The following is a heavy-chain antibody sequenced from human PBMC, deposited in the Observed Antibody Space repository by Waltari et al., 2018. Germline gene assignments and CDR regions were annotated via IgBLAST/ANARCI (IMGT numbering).Heavy chain of an antibody. J-gene: IGHJ4*02. Sequence: EVQLVESGGGLVQPGGSLRLSCAASGFTFSSYWMHWVRQAPGKGRVWGPSCNPVSYKTRFADPVKGPFTNSRDNAKNTVYLQMNSLRANDTAMYYCTRDPSHCTNGVCYPDYWGQGTLVTVSS. V-gene: IGHV3-74*01. CDR2: CNPVSYKT. CDR3: TRDPSHCTNGVCYPDY. CDR1: GFTFSSYW. D-gene: IGHD2-8*01.